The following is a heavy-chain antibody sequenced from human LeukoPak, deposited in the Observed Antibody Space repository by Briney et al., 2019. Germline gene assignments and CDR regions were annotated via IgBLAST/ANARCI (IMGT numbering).Heavy chain of an antibody. Sequence: PGGSLRLSCAASGFTFSSYSMNWVRQAPGKGLEWVSSISSSSSYIYYADSVKGRFTISRDNAKNSLYLQMNSLRAEDTAVYYCAKGIAAAGTYYFDYGSQGPLVTVS. J-gene: IGHJ4*02. CDR2: ISSSSSYI. CDR1: GFTFSSYS. V-gene: IGHV3-21*01. CDR3: AKGIAAAGTYYFDY. D-gene: IGHD6-13*01.